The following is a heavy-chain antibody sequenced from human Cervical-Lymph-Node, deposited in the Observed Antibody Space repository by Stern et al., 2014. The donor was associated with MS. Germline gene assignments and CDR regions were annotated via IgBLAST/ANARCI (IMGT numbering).Heavy chain of an antibody. CDR3: ARSSTVTPNAFDI. J-gene: IGHJ3*02. CDR2: LYHSGST. V-gene: IGHV4-30-2*01. CDR1: GGSISSGGYS. D-gene: IGHD4-17*01. Sequence: QLQLQESGSGLVKPSQTLSLTCAVSGGSISSGGYSWSWIRQPTGKGLEWIGYLYHSGSTYYNPSLNSRVTISEDRSKNQFSLKLSSVTAADTAVYYCARSSTVTPNAFDIWGQGTMVTVSS.